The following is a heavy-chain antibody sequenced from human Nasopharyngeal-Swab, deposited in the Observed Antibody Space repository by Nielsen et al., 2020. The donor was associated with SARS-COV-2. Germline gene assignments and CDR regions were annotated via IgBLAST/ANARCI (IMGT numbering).Heavy chain of an antibody. CDR3: ARGSVAVAGPVYNWFDP. CDR1: GDYVSSVSAA. J-gene: IGHJ5*02. Sequence: QTRSLTGAISGDYVSSVSAAWTWIRQSPARGLEWLGRTYYRSKRYHDYAVSVKGRITISADTSKNEFSLQLNSVTPEDTAVYYCARGSVAVAGPVYNWFDPWGQGTQVTVSS. CDR2: TYYRSKRYH. D-gene: IGHD6-19*01. V-gene: IGHV6-1*01.